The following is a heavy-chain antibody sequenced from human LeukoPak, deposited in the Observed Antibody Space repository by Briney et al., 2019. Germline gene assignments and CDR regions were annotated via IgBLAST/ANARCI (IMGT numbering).Heavy chain of an antibody. CDR3: AREGITMVRGVPNYYYGMDV. Sequence: SQTLSLTCTVSGGSISSGGYYWSWIRQHPGKGLEWTGYIYYSGSTYYNPSLKSRVTISVDTSKNQFSLKLSSVTAADTAVYYCAREGITMVRGVPNYYYGMDVWGKGTTVTVSS. V-gene: IGHV4-31*03. J-gene: IGHJ6*04. CDR1: GGSISSGGYY. D-gene: IGHD3-10*01. CDR2: IYYSGST.